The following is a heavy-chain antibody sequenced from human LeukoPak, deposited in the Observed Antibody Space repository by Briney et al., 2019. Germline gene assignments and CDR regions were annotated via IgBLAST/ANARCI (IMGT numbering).Heavy chain of an antibody. CDR1: GYTFTRYY. J-gene: IGHJ4*02. CDR2: INPSSGGT. D-gene: IGHD3-22*01. CDR3: VRDYESSGYFDY. V-gene: IGHV1-46*01. Sequence: ASVKASCKASGYTFTRYYMQWVRQAPGQGLEWMGIINPSSGGTRYAQKFQGRVTMTRDTSTGTLYMELSSLRSEDTAMYYCVRDYESSGYFDYWGQGTLVTVSS.